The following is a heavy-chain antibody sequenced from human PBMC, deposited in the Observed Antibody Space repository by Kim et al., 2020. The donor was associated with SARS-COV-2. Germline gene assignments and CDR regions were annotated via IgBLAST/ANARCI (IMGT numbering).Heavy chain of an antibody. CDR1: GGSISSGGYY. Sequence: SETLSLTCTVSGGSISSGGYYWSWIRQHPGKGLEWIGYIYYSGSIYYNPSLKSRVTISVDTSKNQFSLKLSSVTAADTAVYYCARGGYCSGGTCYGDNAFDIWGQGTMVTVSS. CDR3: ARGGYCSGGTCYGDNAFDI. CDR2: IYYSGSI. J-gene: IGHJ3*02. D-gene: IGHD2-15*01. V-gene: IGHV4-31*03.